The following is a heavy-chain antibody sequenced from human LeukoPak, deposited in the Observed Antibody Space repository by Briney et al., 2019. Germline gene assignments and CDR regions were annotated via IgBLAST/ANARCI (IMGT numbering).Heavy chain of an antibody. CDR1: GFTFSSYG. D-gene: IGHD3-3*01. V-gene: IGHV3-30*03. CDR3: AREESGISIFGVVIF. J-gene: IGHJ4*02. Sequence: SGGSLRLSCAASGFTFSSYGMSWVRQAPGKGLEWVAIISHDGSNKYYADSVKGRFTISRDNSKNTLYLQMNSLGAEDTAVYYCAREESGISIFGVVIFWGQGTLVTVSS. CDR2: ISHDGSNK.